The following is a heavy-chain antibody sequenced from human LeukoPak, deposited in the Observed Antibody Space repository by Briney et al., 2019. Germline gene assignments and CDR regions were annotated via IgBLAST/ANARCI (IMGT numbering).Heavy chain of an antibody. CDR2: ISSSGSSI. CDR3: ARGLSGLGVVVPAAFRLGRAWFDP. CDR1: GFTFSSYE. J-gene: IGHJ5*02. Sequence: PGGSLRLSCAASGFTFSSYEMNWVRQAPGKGLEWVSYISSSGSSIYYADSVKGRFTISRDNAKNSLYLQMNSLRAEDTAVYYCARGLSGLGVVVPAAFRLGRAWFDPWGQGTLVTVSS. V-gene: IGHV3-48*03. D-gene: IGHD2-2*01.